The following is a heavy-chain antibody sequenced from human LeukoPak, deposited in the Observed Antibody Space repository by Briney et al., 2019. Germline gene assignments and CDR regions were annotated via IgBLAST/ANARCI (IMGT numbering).Heavy chain of an antibody. V-gene: IGHV1-2*02. J-gene: IGHJ4*02. CDR3: ARVKGRVFGVITTKERYFDY. CDR1: GYTFTSYY. CDR2: INPNSGVS. Sequence: ASVKVSCKASGYTFTSYYMHWVRQAPGQGLEWTGWINPNSGVSNYAQKFRGRVTMTRDTSISTAYMELSRLTSDDTAVYYCARVKGRVFGVITTKERYFDYWGQGTLVTVSS. D-gene: IGHD3-3*01.